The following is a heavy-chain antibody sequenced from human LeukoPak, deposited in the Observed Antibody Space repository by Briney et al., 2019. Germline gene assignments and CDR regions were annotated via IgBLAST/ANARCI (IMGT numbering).Heavy chain of an antibody. CDR3: ARSGIKMVRGVIIKSSYHMDV. CDR1: GFTFSSYW. CDR2: IKQDGSEK. D-gene: IGHD3-10*01. Sequence: QAGGSLRLSCAASGFTFSSYWMSWVRQAPGKGLEWVANIKQDGSEKYYVDSVKGRFTISRDDAKNSLSLQMNSLRAEDTAVYYCARSGIKMVRGVIIKSSYHMDVWGKGTTVTVSS. V-gene: IGHV3-7*01. J-gene: IGHJ6*03.